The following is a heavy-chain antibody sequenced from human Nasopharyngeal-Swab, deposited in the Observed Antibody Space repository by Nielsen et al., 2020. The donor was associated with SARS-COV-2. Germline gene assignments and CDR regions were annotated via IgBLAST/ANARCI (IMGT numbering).Heavy chain of an antibody. V-gene: IGHV2-5*02. D-gene: IGHD2-2*01. J-gene: IGHJ4*02. CDR2: VHWDDEK. CDR3: ARGYQLIRGCDY. Sequence: WIRQPPGKALEWLALVHWDDEKRYSPSLKSRLTITKDTSKNQVVLTMTNVDPVDTATYYCARGYQLIRGCDYWGQGTLVTVSS.